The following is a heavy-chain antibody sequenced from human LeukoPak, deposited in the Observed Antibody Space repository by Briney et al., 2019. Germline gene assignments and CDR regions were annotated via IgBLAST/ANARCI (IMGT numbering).Heavy chain of an antibody. CDR3: ATDLG. D-gene: IGHD4-17*01. Sequence: GSLTLSCAASGFTFGSNSMNWVRQAPGKGLEWVSRVEHDGSRTAYADSVTGRFTISRDNARNMVYLQMNSLRAEDTAVYYYATDLGWGQGTLVTVSS. J-gene: IGHJ4*02. V-gene: IGHV3-74*01. CDR1: GFTFGSNS. CDR2: VEHDGSRT.